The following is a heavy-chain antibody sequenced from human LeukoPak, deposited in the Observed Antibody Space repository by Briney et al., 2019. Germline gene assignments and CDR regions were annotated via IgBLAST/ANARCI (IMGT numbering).Heavy chain of an antibody. Sequence: ASVKVSCKASGYTFTSYAMHWVRQAPGQRLEWMGWINAGNGNTKYSQKFQGRVTITRDTSASTAYMELSSLRSEDTAVYYCARDREGYAYFDYWGQGTLVTVSS. J-gene: IGHJ4*02. V-gene: IGHV1-3*01. CDR3: ARDREGYAYFDY. D-gene: IGHD5-24*01. CDR1: GYTFTSYA. CDR2: INAGNGNT.